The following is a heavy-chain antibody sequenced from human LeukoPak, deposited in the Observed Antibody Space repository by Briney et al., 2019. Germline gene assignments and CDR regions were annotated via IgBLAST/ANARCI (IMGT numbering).Heavy chain of an antibody. Sequence: SETLSLACAVYGGSITGYYWSWIRQTPGRGLEWVGEIHYTGATSYNPSLKSRATISTDTSKNQFSLRLSSVTAADTAVYYCARGNILTGYCFDFWGQGALVTVSS. V-gene: IGHV4-34*01. CDR1: GGSITGYY. CDR2: IHYTGAT. J-gene: IGHJ4*02. CDR3: ARGNILTGYCFDF. D-gene: IGHD3-9*01.